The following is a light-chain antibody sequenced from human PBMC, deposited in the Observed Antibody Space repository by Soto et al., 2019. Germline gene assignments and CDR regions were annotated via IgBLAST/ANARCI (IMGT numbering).Light chain of an antibody. CDR1: QTINNN. J-gene: IGKJ5*01. V-gene: IGKV3D-15*01. CDR3: QQYNNWPIT. Sequence: EIVMTQSPATLSVSPGGRATLSCRASQTINNNLAWYQQKPGQAPRLLIYDASTRATGIPARFSGSGAGTEFTLTISSLQSEDFAVYFCQQYNNWPITFGQGTRREIK. CDR2: DAS.